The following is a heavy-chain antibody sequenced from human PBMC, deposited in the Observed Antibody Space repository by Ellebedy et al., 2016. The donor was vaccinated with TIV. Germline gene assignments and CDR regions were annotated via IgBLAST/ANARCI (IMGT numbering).Heavy chain of an antibody. CDR2: INANGVSI. CDR3: ARDAADNGGKLDY. Sequence: GESLKISCAASGFTFSSYAMSWVRQAPGQGLEWVSGINANGVSIAYADSVKGRFTISRDNSKNTLYLQMDSLRAEDTAVYYCARDAADNGGKLDYWGQGALVTVSS. D-gene: IGHD4-23*01. V-gene: IGHV3-23*01. CDR1: GFTFSSYA. J-gene: IGHJ4*02.